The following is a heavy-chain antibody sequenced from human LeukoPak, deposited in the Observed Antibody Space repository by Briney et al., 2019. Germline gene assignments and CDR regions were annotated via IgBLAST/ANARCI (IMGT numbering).Heavy chain of an antibody. D-gene: IGHD3-22*01. Sequence: GGSLRLSCAASGFTFSRYWMSWVRQAPGKGLEWVANIKQDGSENYYVDFVKGRFTISRDNAKNSLYLQMNSLRVEDTAVYYCARNYYDSSGYYHVRGSGAFDIWGQGTKVTVSS. CDR3: ARNYYDSSGYYHVRGSGAFDI. CDR2: IKQDGSEN. V-gene: IGHV3-7*01. CDR1: GFTFSRYW. J-gene: IGHJ3*02.